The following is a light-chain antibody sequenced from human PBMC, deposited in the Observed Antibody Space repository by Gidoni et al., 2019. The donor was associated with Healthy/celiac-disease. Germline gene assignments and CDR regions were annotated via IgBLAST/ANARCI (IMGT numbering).Light chain of an antibody. CDR2: DAS. J-gene: IGKJ5*01. V-gene: IGKV1-13*02. CDR1: QGISSA. CDR3: QQFNSYPMIT. Sequence: AIQLTQSPSSLSASVGDRVTITCRATQGISSALAWYQQKPGKAPTLLIYDASSLKSGVPSRFSGSGSGTDFTLTISSLQPEDFATYYCQQFNSYPMITFGQGTRLEIK.